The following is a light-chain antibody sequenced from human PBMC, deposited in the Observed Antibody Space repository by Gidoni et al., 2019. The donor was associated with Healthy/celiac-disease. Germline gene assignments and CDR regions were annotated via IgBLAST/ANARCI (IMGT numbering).Light chain of an antibody. CDR1: KLGDKY. CDR3: QAWDSSTVLV. CDR2: QDS. J-gene: IGLJ2*01. V-gene: IGLV3-1*01. Sequence: SYALPHPPSVSVSPGQTASITCSGDKLGDKYACWYQQKPGQSPVLVIYQDSKRPSGIPERFSGSNSGNTATLTISGTQAMDEADYYCQAWDSSTVLVFGGGTKLTVL.